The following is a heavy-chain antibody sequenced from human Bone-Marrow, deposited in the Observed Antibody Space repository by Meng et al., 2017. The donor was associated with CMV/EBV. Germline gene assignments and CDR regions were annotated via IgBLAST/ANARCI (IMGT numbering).Heavy chain of an antibody. V-gene: IGHV1-2*02. D-gene: IGHD6-6*01. CDR3: ARDHSTSSSLSNWFDP. CDR1: RYTFTAHY. J-gene: IGHJ5*02. Sequence: ASVKVSCKASRYTFTAHYIHWVRQAPGQGLEWMGWINPNSGGTNYAQKFQGRVTMTRDTSISTAYMELSRLRSDDTAVYYCARDHSTSSSLSNWFDPWGQGTLVTVSS. CDR2: INPNSGGT.